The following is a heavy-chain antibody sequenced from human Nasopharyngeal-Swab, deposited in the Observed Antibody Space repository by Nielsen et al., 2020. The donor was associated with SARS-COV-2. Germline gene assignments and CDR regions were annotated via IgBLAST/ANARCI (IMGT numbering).Heavy chain of an antibody. CDR2: ISGSGGST. Sequence: GESLKISCAASGFTFSSYAMSWVRQAPGKGLEWVSAISGSGGSTYYADSVKGRFTISRDNSKNTLYLQMNSLRAEDTAVYYCAKTASSSLYWYFELWGRGTLVTVSS. V-gene: IGHV3-23*01. CDR1: GFTFSSYA. D-gene: IGHD6-6*01. CDR3: AKTASSSLYWYFEL. J-gene: IGHJ2*01.